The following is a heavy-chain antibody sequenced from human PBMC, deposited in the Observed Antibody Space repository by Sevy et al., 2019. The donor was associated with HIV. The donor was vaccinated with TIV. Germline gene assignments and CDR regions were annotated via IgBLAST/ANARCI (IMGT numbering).Heavy chain of an antibody. CDR2: IYSGGST. CDR1: GFTVSSNY. CDR3: AIHMVQGVIRDFDY. J-gene: IGHJ4*02. Sequence: GGSLRLSCAASGFTVSSNYMSWVRQAPGKGLEWVSAIYSGGSTYYADSVKGRFTISRDNSKNTLYLQMNSLRAEDTAVYYCAIHMVQGVIRDFDYWGQGTLVTVSS. V-gene: IGHV3-53*01. D-gene: IGHD3-10*01.